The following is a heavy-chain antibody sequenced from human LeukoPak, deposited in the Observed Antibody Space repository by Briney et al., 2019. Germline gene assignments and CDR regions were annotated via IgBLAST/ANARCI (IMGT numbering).Heavy chain of an antibody. CDR1: GFTFSSCA. D-gene: IGHD6-19*01. CDR2: ISGSGGST. CDR3: AKDQGAVAILSFDY. J-gene: IGHJ4*02. V-gene: IGHV3-23*01. Sequence: PGGSLRLSSAASGFTFSSCAMSWVRQAPGKGLEWVSAISGSGGSTYYADSVKGRFTISRDNSKNTLYLQMNSLRAEDTAVYYCAKDQGAVAILSFDYWGQGTLVTVSS.